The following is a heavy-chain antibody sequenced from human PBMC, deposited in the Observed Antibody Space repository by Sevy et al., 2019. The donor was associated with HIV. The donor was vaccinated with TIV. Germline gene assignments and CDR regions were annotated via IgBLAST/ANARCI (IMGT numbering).Heavy chain of an antibody. V-gene: IGHV1-18*01. Sequence: ASVKVSCKASGYTFTSYGINWVRQAPGQGVEWMGWISAYSGNTNYAQNLQGRVTMTTDTFTSTAYMELRSLTSDDTAVYYCARDQYDSSGYYYSYYGMDVWGQGTPVTVSS. CDR2: ISAYSGNT. D-gene: IGHD3-22*01. J-gene: IGHJ6*02. CDR3: ARDQYDSSGYYYSYYGMDV. CDR1: GYTFTSYG.